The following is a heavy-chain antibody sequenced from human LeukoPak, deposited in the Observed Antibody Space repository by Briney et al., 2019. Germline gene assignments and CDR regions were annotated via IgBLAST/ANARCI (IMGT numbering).Heavy chain of an antibody. CDR1: GFNLSTYS. D-gene: IGHD6-13*01. CDR2: ISGISSTI. Sequence: PGGSLRLSCAASGFNLSTYSMNWVRQAPGKGLEWVSYISGISSTIYYVDSVKGRFTVSRDSAKSSLYLQMNSLRAEDTAIYYCARGRQLVPYYYFYIDVWGKGTTVSVSS. J-gene: IGHJ6*03. V-gene: IGHV3-48*04. CDR3: ARGRQLVPYYYFYIDV.